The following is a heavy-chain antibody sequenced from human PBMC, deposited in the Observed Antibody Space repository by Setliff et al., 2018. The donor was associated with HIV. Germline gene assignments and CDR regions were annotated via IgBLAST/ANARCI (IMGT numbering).Heavy chain of an antibody. V-gene: IGHV5-51*01. CDR2: IQPDDSDT. CDR1: GYTFTKYW. CDR3: ASGPRRVTTIGYYLDY. J-gene: IGHJ4*02. D-gene: IGHD4-17*01. Sequence: PGESLTISCKGSGYTFTKYWIAWVRQMPGKGLEWMGIIQPDDSDTRYSPSFQGQVTISADKSISTAYLQWSSLKASDSAVFYCASGPRRVTTIGYYLDYWGQGTLVTVSS.